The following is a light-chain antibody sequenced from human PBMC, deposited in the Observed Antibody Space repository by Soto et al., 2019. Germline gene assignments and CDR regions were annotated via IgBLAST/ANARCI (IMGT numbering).Light chain of an antibody. Sequence: DIPMTQSPSSLSASVGDRVTIACQANQDIGNYLNWYQQKPGKAPRLLIYDASNLEIGVPSRFSGSGSGTDFTFTISNLQPEDIATYYCQKYNSAPYTFGQGTKLEIK. J-gene: IGKJ2*01. CDR1: QDIGNY. CDR3: QKYNSAPYT. V-gene: IGKV1-33*01. CDR2: DAS.